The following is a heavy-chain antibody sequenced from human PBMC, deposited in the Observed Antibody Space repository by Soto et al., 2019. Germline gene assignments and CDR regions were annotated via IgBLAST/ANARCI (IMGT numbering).Heavy chain of an antibody. CDR1: GGTFSSYA. CDR3: ARGALFVKWGSSSSSGRGNFDD. V-gene: IGHV1-69*13. D-gene: IGHD6-6*01. J-gene: IGHJ4*02. CDR2: IIPIFGTA. Sequence: GASVKVSCKASGGTFSSYAISWVRQAPGQGLEWMGGIIPIFGTANYAQKFQGRVTITADESTSTAYMELSSLRSEDTAVYYCARGALFVKWGSSSSSGRGNFDDWGQGTLVTAPQ.